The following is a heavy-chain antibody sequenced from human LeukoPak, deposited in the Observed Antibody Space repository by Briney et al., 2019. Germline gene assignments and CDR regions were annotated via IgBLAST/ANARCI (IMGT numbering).Heavy chain of an antibody. J-gene: IGHJ4*02. CDR1: GFTFSNNA. D-gene: IGHD4-17*01. CDR3: ATPRGTVTTGAVY. V-gene: IGHV3-23*01. Sequence: GGSLRLSCAASGFTFSNNAMTWVRLAPGKGLEWVSAISGSGGGTYYADAVKGRFTISRDNSKNTLYLQMNNLRAEDTAVYYCATPRGTVTTGAVYWGQGTLVTVSS. CDR2: ISGSGGGT.